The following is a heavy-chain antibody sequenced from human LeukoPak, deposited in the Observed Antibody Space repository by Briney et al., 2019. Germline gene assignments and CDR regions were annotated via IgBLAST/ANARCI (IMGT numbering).Heavy chain of an antibody. D-gene: IGHD3-22*01. J-gene: IGHJ4*02. CDR2: IYSGGST. V-gene: IGHV3-53*01. Sequence: ETLSLTCTVSGGSISSSSYYWGWIRQAPGKGLEWVSVIYSGGSTYYADSVKGRFTISRDNSKNTLYLQMNSLRAEDTAVYYCAKDHDSSGYSVLAADYWGQGTLVTVSS. CDR1: GGSISSSSYY. CDR3: AKDHDSSGYSVLAADY.